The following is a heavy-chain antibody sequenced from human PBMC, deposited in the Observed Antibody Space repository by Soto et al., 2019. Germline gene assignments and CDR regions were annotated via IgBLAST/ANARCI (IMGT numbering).Heavy chain of an antibody. CDR2: INPNSGGT. D-gene: IGHD2-15*01. CDR3: ARDSYCSGGSCYPEVYYYYYGMDV. V-gene: IGHV1-2*04. CDR1: GYTFTGYY. Sequence: GASVKVSCKASGYTFTGYYMHWVRQAPGQGLEWMGWINPNSGGTNYAQKFQGWVTMTRDTSISTAYMELSRLRSDDTAVYYCARDSYCSGGSCYPEVYYYYYGMDVWGQGTTVTVSS. J-gene: IGHJ6*02.